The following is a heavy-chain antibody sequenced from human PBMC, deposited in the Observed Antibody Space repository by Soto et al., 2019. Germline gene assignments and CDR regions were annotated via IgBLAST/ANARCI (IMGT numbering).Heavy chain of an antibody. CDR2: IHHSGTT. D-gene: IGHD1-1*01. J-gene: IGHJ5*02. Sequence: PSETLSLTCSVSGGSINSGGYFWAWVRQTPGKGLEWIGNIHHSGTTNYNPSLESRVTLSLDTSKNQFSLNLASVTAADTAVYFCVRANWNRFAPGGQGLPVTVSS. CDR3: VRANWNRFAP. CDR1: GGSINSGGYF. V-gene: IGHV4-30-2*01.